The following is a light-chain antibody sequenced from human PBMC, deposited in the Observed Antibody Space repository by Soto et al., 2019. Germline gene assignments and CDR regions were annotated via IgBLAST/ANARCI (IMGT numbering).Light chain of an antibody. CDR3: LLSYSGARTVV. CDR1: TGAVTSGHY. CDR2: DTS. V-gene: IGLV7-46*01. Sequence: QALVTQEPSLTVSPGGTVTLTCGSSTGAVTSGHYPYWFQQKPGQAPRTLIYDTSNKHSWTPARFSGSLLGGKAALTLSGAQPEDEAEYYCLLSYSGARTVVYGGGTKVTVL. J-gene: IGLJ2*01.